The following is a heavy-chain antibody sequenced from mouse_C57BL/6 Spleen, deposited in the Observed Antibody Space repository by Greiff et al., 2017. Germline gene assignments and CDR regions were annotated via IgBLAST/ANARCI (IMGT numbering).Heavy chain of an antibody. D-gene: IGHD2-3*01. CDR1: GFTFSSYA. CDR3: AREAIYDGYFDY. V-gene: IGHV5-4*01. J-gene: IGHJ2*01. Sequence: EVQLVESGGGLVKPGGSLKLSCAASGFTFSSYAMSWVRQTPEKRLEWVATISDGGSYTYYPDNVKGRFTISRDNAKNNLYLQMSHLKSEDTAMYYCAREAIYDGYFDYWGQGTTLTVSS. CDR2: ISDGGSYT.